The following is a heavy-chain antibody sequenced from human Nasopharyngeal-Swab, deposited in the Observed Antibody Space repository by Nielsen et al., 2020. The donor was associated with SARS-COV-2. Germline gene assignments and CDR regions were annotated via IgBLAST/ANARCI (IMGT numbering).Heavy chain of an antibody. V-gene: IGHV3-30*18. CDR3: AKEYHYMDV. J-gene: IGHJ6*03. CDR2: ISYDGSNK. Sequence: LKISCAASGFTFGNYGLHWVRQAPGKGLEWVAVISYDGSNKYYADSVKGRFTVSRDNSKNTLFLQMNSLRAEDTAMYYCAKEYHYMDVWGKGTTVTVSS. CDR1: GFTFGNYG.